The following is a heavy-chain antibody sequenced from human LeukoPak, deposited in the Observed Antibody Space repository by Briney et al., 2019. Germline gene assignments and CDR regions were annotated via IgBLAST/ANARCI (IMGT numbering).Heavy chain of an antibody. J-gene: IGHJ6*02. CDR3: ARQEYYDILTGYWGMDV. Sequence: PSETLSLTCAVYGGSFSGYYWSWIRQPPGKGLEWIGEINHSGSTNYNPSLKSRVTISVDTSKNQFSLKLSSVTAADTAVYYCARQEYYDILTGYWGMDVWGQGTTVTVSS. V-gene: IGHV4-34*01. CDR2: INHSGST. D-gene: IGHD3-9*01. CDR1: GGSFSGYY.